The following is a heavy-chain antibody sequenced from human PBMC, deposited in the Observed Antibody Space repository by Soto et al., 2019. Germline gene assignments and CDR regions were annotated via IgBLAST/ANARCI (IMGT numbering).Heavy chain of an antibody. V-gene: IGHV1-2*02. J-gene: IGHJ4*02. CDR2: INPKSGGT. CDR3: ARDLGKGGGSAGFDY. Sequence: ASVKVSCKASGYTFSVYYMHWVRRAPGQGLEWMGWINPKSGGTMYPQKFQGRVTMTWDTSISTAYMALTRLRSDDTAVYYCARDLGKGGGSAGFDYWGQGTLVTVSS. CDR1: GYTFSVYY. D-gene: IGHD1-26*01.